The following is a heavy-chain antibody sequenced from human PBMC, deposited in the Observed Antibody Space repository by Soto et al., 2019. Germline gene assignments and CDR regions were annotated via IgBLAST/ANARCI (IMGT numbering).Heavy chain of an antibody. CDR3: ARAVRGYCSSTSCFLLDY. CDR2: ISSSSSYI. D-gene: IGHD2-2*01. Sequence: LRLSCAASGFTFSSYSMNWVRQAPGKGLEWVSSISSSSSYIYYADSVKGRFTISRDNAKNSLYLQMNSLRAEDTAVYYCARAVRGYCSSTSCFLLDYWGQGTLVTVSS. V-gene: IGHV3-21*01. J-gene: IGHJ4*02. CDR1: GFTFSSYS.